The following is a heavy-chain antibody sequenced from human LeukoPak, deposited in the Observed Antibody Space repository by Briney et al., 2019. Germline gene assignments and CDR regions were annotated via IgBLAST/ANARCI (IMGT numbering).Heavy chain of an antibody. Sequence: GGSLGLSCAASGFTFSSSWMSWVRQAPGKGLEWVANINRDGSVKQYVDSVRGRFTISRDNAKNSLSLQMNSLRAEDTAMYYCASGDDCDYWGQGTLVTVSS. D-gene: IGHD7-27*01. CDR1: GFTFSSSW. CDR3: ASGDDCDY. J-gene: IGHJ4*02. CDR2: INRDGSVK. V-gene: IGHV3-7*03.